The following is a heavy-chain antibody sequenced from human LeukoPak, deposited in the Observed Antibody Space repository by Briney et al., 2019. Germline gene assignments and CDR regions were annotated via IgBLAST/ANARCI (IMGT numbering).Heavy chain of an antibody. CDR3: ARDVGDFVWGSYPSFFDY. CDR2: ISAYNGNT. V-gene: IGHV1-18*01. Sequence: ASVKVSCKASGYTFTSYGISWVRQAPGQGLEWMGWISAYNGNTNYAQKLQGRVTMTTDASTGTAYMERRSLRSDDTGVYYCARDVGDFVWGSYPSFFDYWGQGTLVTVSS. J-gene: IGHJ4*02. D-gene: IGHD3-16*01. CDR1: GYTFTSYG.